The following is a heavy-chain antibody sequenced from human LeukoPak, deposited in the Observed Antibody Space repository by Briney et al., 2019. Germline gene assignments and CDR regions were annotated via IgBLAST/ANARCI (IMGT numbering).Heavy chain of an antibody. D-gene: IGHD3-22*01. CDR2: ISAYNGNT. CDR3: ARGGVGHYYDSSGYDY. CDR1: GYTFTSYG. V-gene: IGHV1-18*01. J-gene: IGHJ4*02. Sequence: ASVKVSCKASGYTFTSYGISWVRQAPGQGLEWMGWISAYNGNTNYAQKLQGRVTMTTDTSTSTAYMELRSLRSDDTAVYYCARGGVGHYYDSSGYDYWGQGTLVTVSS.